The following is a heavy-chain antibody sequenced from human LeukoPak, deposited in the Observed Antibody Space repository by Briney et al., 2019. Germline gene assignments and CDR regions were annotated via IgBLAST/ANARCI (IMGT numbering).Heavy chain of an antibody. J-gene: IGHJ4*02. D-gene: IGHD2-15*01. CDR3: TTEGYCSGGNCYSFDY. CDR2: IKSKTDGGTI. V-gene: IGHV3-15*01. Sequence: GGSLRLSCAASGFTFRNAWITWVRQAPGKGLEWVSRIKSKTDGGTIDYAAPVKGRFTVSRDDSKNTVYLQMNSLKTEDTAVYFCTTEGYCSGGNCYSFDYWGQGTLVTVSS. CDR1: GFTFRNAW.